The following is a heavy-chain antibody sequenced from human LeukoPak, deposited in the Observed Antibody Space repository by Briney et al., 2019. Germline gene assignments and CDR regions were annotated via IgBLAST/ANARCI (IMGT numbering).Heavy chain of an antibody. CDR3: ARDEIPSGT. Sequence: GGSLRLSCAASGFTFSSYSMNWVRQAPGKGLEWVSAISGSGRNTYYADSVKGRFTISRDNSRSTVDLQMNGLRVEDTGIYYCARDEIPSGTWGQGTMVIVSS. D-gene: IGHD6-25*01. CDR1: GFTFSSYS. CDR2: ISGSGRNT. J-gene: IGHJ3*01. V-gene: IGHV3-23*01.